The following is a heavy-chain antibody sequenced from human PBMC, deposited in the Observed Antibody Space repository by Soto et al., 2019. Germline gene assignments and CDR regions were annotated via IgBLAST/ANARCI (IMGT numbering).Heavy chain of an antibody. J-gene: IGHJ4*02. CDR2: IYYSGST. Sequence: QLQLQESGPGLVKPSETLSLTCTVSGGSISSSSYYWGWIRQPPGKGLEWIGSIYYSGSTYYNPSLKSRVTISVDTSKNQFSLKLSSVTAADTAVYYCARPLRYCSGGSCYSTAYSYDYWGQGTLVTVSS. D-gene: IGHD2-15*01. V-gene: IGHV4-39*01. CDR1: GGSISSSSYY. CDR3: ARPLRYCSGGSCYSTAYSYDY.